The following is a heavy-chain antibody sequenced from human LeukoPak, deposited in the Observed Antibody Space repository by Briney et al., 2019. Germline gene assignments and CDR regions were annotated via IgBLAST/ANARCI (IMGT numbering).Heavy chain of an antibody. Sequence: PGGSLRLSCAASGFDFSTYSMHWVRQAPGKGLEWVAVISYDGSNKYYADSVKGRFTISRDNSKNTLYLQMNSLRAEDTAVYYCAKEGEYYDFWSGYYRYYFDYWGQGTLVTVSS. J-gene: IGHJ4*02. CDR3: AKEGEYYDFWSGYYRYYFDY. CDR2: ISYDGSNK. V-gene: IGHV3-30*18. D-gene: IGHD3-3*01. CDR1: GFDFSTYS.